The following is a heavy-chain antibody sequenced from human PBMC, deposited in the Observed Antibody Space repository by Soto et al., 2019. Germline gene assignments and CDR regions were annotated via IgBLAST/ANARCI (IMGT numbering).Heavy chain of an antibody. CDR1: GGSISSGGYY. D-gene: IGHD6-19*01. CDR2: IYYSGST. CDR3: ARMDPYSSGWYYVGH. J-gene: IGHJ4*02. Sequence: QVQLQESGPGLVKPSQTLSLTCTVSGGSISSGGYYWSWIRQHPGKGLEWIGYIYYSGSTYYNPSLKRRVTISVNTYKNQFSLKLSSVTGADTAVYYCARMDPYSSGWYYVGHWGPGTLVTVSS. V-gene: IGHV4-31*03.